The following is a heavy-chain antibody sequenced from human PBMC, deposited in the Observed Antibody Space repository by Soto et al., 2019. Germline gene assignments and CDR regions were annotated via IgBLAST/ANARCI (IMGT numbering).Heavy chain of an antibody. J-gene: IGHJ3*02. CDR3: ARPLDSSAKGGDAFDI. D-gene: IGHD3-22*01. CDR2: IYPGDSDT. V-gene: IGHV5-51*01. Sequence: GESLKISCKGSGYSFTSYWIGWVRQMPGKGLEWMGIIYPGDSDTRYSPSFQGQVTISADKSISTAYLQWSSLKASDTAMYYCARPLDSSAKGGDAFDIWGQGAMVTVSS. CDR1: GYSFTSYW.